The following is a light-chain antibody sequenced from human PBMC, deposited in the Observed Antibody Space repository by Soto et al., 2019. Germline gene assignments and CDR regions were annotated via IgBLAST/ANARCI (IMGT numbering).Light chain of an antibody. V-gene: IGKV3-20*01. CDR2: GAS. J-gene: IGKJ1*01. Sequence: IVLTQSPGTLSFSPGERATLSCRASQSVSSSYLAWYQQKPGQAPRLLIYGASSRATGIPDRFSGSGSGTDFTLTISRLEPEDFAVYYCQQYGSSLTWTFGQGNKVEI. CDR1: QSVSSSY. CDR3: QQYGSSLTWT.